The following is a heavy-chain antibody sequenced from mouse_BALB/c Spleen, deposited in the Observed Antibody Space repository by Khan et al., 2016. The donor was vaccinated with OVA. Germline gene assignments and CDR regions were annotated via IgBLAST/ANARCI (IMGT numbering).Heavy chain of an antibody. V-gene: IGHV1-31*01. CDR2: IDPFNGNS. CDR1: GYSFTTYY. CDR3: ARLGLNSCVAY. J-gene: IGHJ3*01. Sequence: EVQLQESGPEVMKPGTSVKIACKASGYSFTTYYIHWVKQSHGKSLEWIRYIDPFNGNSNYNQKFKDKATLTVDKSSSTAYMHLSSLTSEDSAVSYCARLGLNSCVAYGGQGTLVTVSA. D-gene: IGHD4-1*01.